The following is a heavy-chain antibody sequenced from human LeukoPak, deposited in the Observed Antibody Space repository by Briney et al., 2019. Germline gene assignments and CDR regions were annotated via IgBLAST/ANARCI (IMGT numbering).Heavy chain of an antibody. D-gene: IGHD4/OR15-4a*01. CDR3: AREVGAKAFDI. V-gene: IGHV3-7*01. CDR1: GFTFSTFW. CDR2: INEDGSEK. J-gene: IGHJ3*02. Sequence: PGGSLRLSCAASGFTFSTFWMSWVRQAPGKGLEWVANINEDGSEKYYVDSVKGRFTISRDNAKNSLYLQMNSLRAEDTAVYYCAREVGAKAFDIWGQGTMVTVSS.